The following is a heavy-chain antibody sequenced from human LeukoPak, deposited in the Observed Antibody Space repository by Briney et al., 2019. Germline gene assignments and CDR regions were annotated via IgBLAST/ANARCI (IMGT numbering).Heavy chain of an antibody. V-gene: IGHV1-2*02. CDR3: ARGGYYGPEDYYYMDV. CDR1: GYTFSSYD. J-gene: IGHJ6*03. CDR2: INPNSGGT. D-gene: IGHD3-10*01. Sequence: ASVKVSCKASGYTFSSYDINWVRQAPGQGLEWMGWINPNSGGTNYAQKFQGRVTMTRDTSISTAYMELSRLRSDDTAVYYCARGGYYGPEDYYYMDVWGKGTTVTVSS.